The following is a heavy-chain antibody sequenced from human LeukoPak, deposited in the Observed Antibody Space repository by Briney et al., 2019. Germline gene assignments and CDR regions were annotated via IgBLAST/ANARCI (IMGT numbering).Heavy chain of an antibody. J-gene: IGHJ1*01. CDR2: IYHSGST. D-gene: IGHD1-26*01. V-gene: IGHV4-38-2*02. CDR3: ARGRIWELPDYFQH. CDR1: GYSISSGYY. Sequence: PSETLSLTCTVSGYSISSGYYWGWIRQPPGKGLEWIGSIYHSGSTYYDPSLKSRVTISIDTSKNQFSLRLDSVTAADTAVYYRARGRIWELPDYFQHWGQGTLVTVSS.